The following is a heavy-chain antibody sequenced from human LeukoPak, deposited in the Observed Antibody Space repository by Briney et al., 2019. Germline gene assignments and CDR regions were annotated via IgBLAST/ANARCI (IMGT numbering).Heavy chain of an antibody. V-gene: IGHV4-39*01. D-gene: IGHD1-14*01. CDR1: GGSISSSSYY. CDR3: ATPVYSYYYYYMDV. J-gene: IGHJ6*03. CDR2: IYYSGST. Sequence: SETLSLTCTVSGGSISSSSYYWGWIRQPPGKGLEWIGSIYYSGSTYYNPSLKSRVTMSIDTSKNQFSLKLTSVTAADTAVYYCATPVYSYYYYYMDVWGKGTTVTVSS.